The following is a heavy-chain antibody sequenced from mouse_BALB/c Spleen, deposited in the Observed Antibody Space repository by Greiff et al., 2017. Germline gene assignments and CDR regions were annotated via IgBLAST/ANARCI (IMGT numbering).Heavy chain of an antibody. CDR2: IYPGNSDT. D-gene: IGHD2-4*01. CDR1: GYTFTSYW. J-gene: IGHJ3*01. Sequence: EVQLQQSGTVLARPGASVKMSCKASGYTFTSYWMHWVKQRPGQGLEWIGAIYPGNSDTSYNQKFKGKAKLTAVTSTSTAYMELSSLTNEDSAVYYCTRRAYDYPVFADWGQGTLVTVSA. CDR3: TRRAYDYPVFAD. V-gene: IGHV1-5*01.